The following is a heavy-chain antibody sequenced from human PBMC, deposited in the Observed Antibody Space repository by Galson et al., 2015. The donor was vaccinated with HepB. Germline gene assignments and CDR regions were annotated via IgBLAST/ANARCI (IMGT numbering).Heavy chain of an antibody. CDR1: GFTFSSYG. J-gene: IGHJ4*02. Sequence: SLRLSCAASGFTFSSYGMHWVRQAPGKGLEWVAIISYDGSNKYYADSVKGRFTISRDNSKNTLYLQMNSLRAEDTAVYYCAKDLRYYDSSGAFDYWGQGTLVTVSS. CDR2: ISYDGSNK. V-gene: IGHV3-30*18. CDR3: AKDLRYYDSSGAFDY. D-gene: IGHD3-22*01.